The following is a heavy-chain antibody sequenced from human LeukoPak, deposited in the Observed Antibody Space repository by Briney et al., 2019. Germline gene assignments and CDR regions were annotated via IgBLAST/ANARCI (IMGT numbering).Heavy chain of an antibody. V-gene: IGHV3-23*01. CDR2: ISNGGDNT. CDR1: GFTFSTYS. CDR3: AKGIAGFDY. Sequence: GGSLRLSCAASGFTFSTYSMNWVRQAPGKGLEWVSGISNGGDNTYYADSVKGRFTISRDNSKNTLYLQMNSLRAEDTAVYYCAKGIAGFDYWGQGTLVTVSS. J-gene: IGHJ4*02. D-gene: IGHD2-21*01.